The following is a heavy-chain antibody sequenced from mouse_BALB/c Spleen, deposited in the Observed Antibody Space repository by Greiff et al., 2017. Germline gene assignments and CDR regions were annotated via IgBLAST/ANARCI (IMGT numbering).Heavy chain of an antibody. J-gene: IGHJ4*01. D-gene: IGHD2-3*01. V-gene: IGHV5-12-1*01. CDR3: ARQGDYDGYYYYAMDY. Sequence: EVQRVESGGGLVKPGGSLKLSCAASGFAFSSYDMSWVRQTPEKRLEWVAYISSGGSYTYYPDSVKGRFTISRDNAKNTLYLQMSSLKSEDTAMYYCARQGDYDGYYYYAMDYWGQGTSVTVSS. CDR2: ISSGGSYT. CDR1: GFAFSSYD.